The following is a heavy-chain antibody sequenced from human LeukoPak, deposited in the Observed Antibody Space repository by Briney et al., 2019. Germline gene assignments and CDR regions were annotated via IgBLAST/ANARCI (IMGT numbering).Heavy chain of an antibody. CDR1: GFTLSSNA. J-gene: IGHJ6*03. CDR2: IIDSGDIT. D-gene: IGHD3-16*01. Sequence: GGSLKPPREASGFTLSSNAMSWVRQASGKGLEWVSRIIDSGDITYFAKSVKGRFTLSRDNSKNTLYLRMNSLRAEDTAVYYCAKWGGQEVYNYYVGCWGKGTTVAVSS. CDR3: AKWGGQEVYNYYVGC. V-gene: IGHV3-23*01.